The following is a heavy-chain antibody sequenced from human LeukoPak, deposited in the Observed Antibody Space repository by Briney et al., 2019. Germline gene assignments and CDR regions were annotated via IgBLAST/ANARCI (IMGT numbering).Heavy chain of an antibody. J-gene: IGHJ4*02. CDR3: PKDSGGPGYTSSDFDY. Sequence: GGSLRLSCASSGFTFSSYAMSRVRQAPGKGLEWVSAISGSGGSTYYADSVKGRFTISRDNSKNTLYLQMNSLRAEDTAVYYCPKDSGGPGYTSSDFDYWGQGTLVTVSS. CDR1: GFTFSSYA. D-gene: IGHD6-13*01. CDR2: ISGSGGST. V-gene: IGHV3-23*01.